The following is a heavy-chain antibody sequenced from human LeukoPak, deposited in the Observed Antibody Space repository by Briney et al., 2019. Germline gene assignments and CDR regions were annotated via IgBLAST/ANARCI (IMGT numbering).Heavy chain of an antibody. CDR3: ARGGYSGYGSMDV. Sequence: ASVKVSCKASGYTFTGYYMHWVRQAPGQGLEWMGWINPNSGGTNYAQEFQGWVTMTRDTSISTAYMELSRLRSDDTAVYYCARGGYSGYGSMDVWGKGTTVTVSS. CDR2: INPNSGGT. J-gene: IGHJ6*04. D-gene: IGHD5-12*01. V-gene: IGHV1-2*04. CDR1: GYTFTGYY.